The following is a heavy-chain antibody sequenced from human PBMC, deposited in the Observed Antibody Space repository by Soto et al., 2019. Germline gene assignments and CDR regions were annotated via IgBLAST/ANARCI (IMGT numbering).Heavy chain of an antibody. CDR2: ISAYNGNT. J-gene: IGHJ5*02. CDR3: ARVVGALGHRFDP. Sequence: QVQLEQSGAEVKKPGASVKVSCKASGYTFTSYGISWVRQAPGQGLEWMGRISAYNGNTNYAQKLQGRVTMTTDTSTNTAYMGLGSLGSDYWAGYICARVVGALGHRFDPWGQGTLVTVSS. CDR1: GYTFTSYG. V-gene: IGHV1-18*01. D-gene: IGHD1-26*01.